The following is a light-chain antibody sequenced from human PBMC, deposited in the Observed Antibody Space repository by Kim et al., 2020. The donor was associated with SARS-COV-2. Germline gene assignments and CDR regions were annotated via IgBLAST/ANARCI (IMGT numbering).Light chain of an antibody. CDR3: SSWDDSRGGFVV. J-gene: IGLJ2*01. V-gene: IGLV1-47*01. CDR2: KNL. Sequence: VIISCSGSYSNIGENYGYWYQQVPGAAPKLLIYKNLQLPSGVPDRFSGSNSDTSASLAISGLRSEDEGHYYCSSWDDSRGGFVVFGGGTKVTVL. CDR1: YSNIGENY.